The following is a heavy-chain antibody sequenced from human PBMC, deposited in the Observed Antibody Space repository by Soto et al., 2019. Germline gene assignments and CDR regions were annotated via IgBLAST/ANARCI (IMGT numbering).Heavy chain of an antibody. J-gene: IGHJ3*01. Sequence: QVQLQESGPGLLKPSETLSLTCSVSGGSISRYYWSWIRQPPGKRLEWIGHIFYSGSATYNPSLESRMTISIDSSRNLFSLKLTSVTAADTAVYYCARIRPPVTTRGFDLWGQGTTVTVSS. CDR2: IFYSGSA. CDR1: GGSISRYY. V-gene: IGHV4-59*01. CDR3: ARIRPPVTTRGFDL. D-gene: IGHD4-17*01.